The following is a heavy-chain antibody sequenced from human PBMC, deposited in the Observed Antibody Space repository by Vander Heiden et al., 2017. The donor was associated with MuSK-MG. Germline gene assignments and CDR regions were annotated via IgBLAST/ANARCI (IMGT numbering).Heavy chain of an antibody. J-gene: IGHJ3*02. V-gene: IGHV3-21*03. CDR1: GFTFSSYS. CDR3: ARDWVYDSSGHRWSDAFDI. CDR2: ISSSSTYI. D-gene: IGHD3-22*01. Sequence: EVQLVESGGGLVKPGGSLRLSCAASGFTFSSYSMNWVRQAPGKGLEWVSSISSSSTYIYHADSVKGRFTISRDNAKNSLYLQMNSLRAEDTAVYYCARDWVYDSSGHRWSDAFDIWGQGTMVTVSS.